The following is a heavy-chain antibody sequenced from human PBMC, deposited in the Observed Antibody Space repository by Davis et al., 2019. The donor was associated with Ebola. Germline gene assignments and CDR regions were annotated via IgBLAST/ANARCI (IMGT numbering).Heavy chain of an antibody. Sequence: MPAETLSLTCTASGGSISSYYWSWIRQPPGKGLEWIGYIYYSGSTNYNPALKSRVTISADTYKNQFSLKLSSVTAADTAVYYCAGERFPYGMDAWGQGTTVTVSS. CDR2: IYYSGST. V-gene: IGHV4-59*01. CDR1: GGSISSYY. CDR3: AGERFPYGMDA. J-gene: IGHJ6*02.